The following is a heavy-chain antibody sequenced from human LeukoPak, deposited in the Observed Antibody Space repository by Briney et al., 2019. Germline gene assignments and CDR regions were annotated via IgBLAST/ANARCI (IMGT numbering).Heavy chain of an antibody. Sequence: GGSLRLSCAASGFTFSSFAMHWVRQAPGKGLEWVAVISYDGSNKYYADSVKGRFTISRDNSKNTLYLQMNSLRPEDTAVYYCARGAPDYDFRGPFDYWGQGTLVTVSS. CDR3: ARGAPDYDFRGPFDY. CDR1: GFTFSSFA. V-gene: IGHV3-30*04. CDR2: ISYDGSNK. J-gene: IGHJ4*02. D-gene: IGHD3-3*01.